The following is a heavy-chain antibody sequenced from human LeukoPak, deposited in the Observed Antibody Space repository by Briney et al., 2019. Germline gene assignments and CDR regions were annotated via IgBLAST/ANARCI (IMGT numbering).Heavy chain of an antibody. D-gene: IGHD5-24*01. CDR3: ARDEDGYKAGDY. Sequence: AGGSLRLSCVASGISFSSNAMHWVRQAPGKGLEWVAVISYHGKTIQYADSVKGRFTISRDNAKNTLYLQMNSLRAEDTAVYYCARDEDGYKAGDYWGQGTLVTVSS. J-gene: IGHJ4*02. CDR2: ISYHGKTI. CDR1: GISFSSNA. V-gene: IGHV3-30*04.